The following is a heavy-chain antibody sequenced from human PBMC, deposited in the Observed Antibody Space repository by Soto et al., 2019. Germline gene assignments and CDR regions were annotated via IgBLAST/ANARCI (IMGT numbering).Heavy chain of an antibody. CDR1: GVTFSSYA. CDR3: ARDSAYCSAGSCYSNMVPQFDY. V-gene: IGHV3-30*14. D-gene: IGHD2-15*01. CDR2: ISYDGSNK. J-gene: IGHJ4*02. Sequence: QVQLVESGGGVVQPGRSLRLSCAASGVTFSSYAMHWVRQAPGKGLEWVAVISYDGSNKYYADSVKGRFTISRDNSKNTLYLQMNRLRAEETAVYYCARDSAYCSAGSCYSNMVPQFDYWGQGTLDTVSS.